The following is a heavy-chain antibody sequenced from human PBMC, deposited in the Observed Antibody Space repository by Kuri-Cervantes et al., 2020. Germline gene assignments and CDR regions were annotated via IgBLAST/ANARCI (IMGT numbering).Heavy chain of an antibody. CDR3: ARLAAAGTGFWFDP. J-gene: IGHJ5*02. D-gene: IGHD6-13*01. CDR1: GYSFTSYW. CDR2: IYPGDSDT. V-gene: IGHV5-51*01. Sequence: GGSLRLSCKGSGYSFTSYWVGWVRQMPGKGLEWMGIIYPGDSDTRYSPSFQGQVTISADKSISTAYLQWSSLKASDTAMYYYARLAAAGTGFWFDPWGQGTLVTVSS.